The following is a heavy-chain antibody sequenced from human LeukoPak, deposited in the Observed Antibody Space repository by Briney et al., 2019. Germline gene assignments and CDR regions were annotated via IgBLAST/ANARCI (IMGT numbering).Heavy chain of an antibody. V-gene: IGHV3-23*01. CDR1: GFTFSSYA. J-gene: IGHJ3*01. Sequence: GGSLRLSCAASGFTFSSYAMTWVRQAPGKGLEWVSVIGASGADTYYSDSVKGRFTVSRDNSQNTLFLHMSSLRAEDTAVYFCARRPRDTSGYYLGAFHDWGQGTTVTVSS. CDR2: IGASGADT. CDR3: ARRPRDTSGYYLGAFHD. D-gene: IGHD3-22*01.